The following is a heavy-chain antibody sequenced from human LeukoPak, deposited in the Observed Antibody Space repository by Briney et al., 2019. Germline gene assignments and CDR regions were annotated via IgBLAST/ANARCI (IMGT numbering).Heavy chain of an antibody. CDR2: INSDGSST. V-gene: IGHV3-74*01. J-gene: IGHJ4*02. CDR1: GFTFSRNW. Sequence: HAGGSLRLSCAASGFTFSRNWMHWVRQAPGKGLVWVSCINSDGSSTNYADSVKGRFTISRDNAKNTLHLQMNSLRAEDTAVYYCVRDLGIAVAPGYWGQGTLVTVSS. CDR3: VRDLGIAVAPGY. D-gene: IGHD6-19*01.